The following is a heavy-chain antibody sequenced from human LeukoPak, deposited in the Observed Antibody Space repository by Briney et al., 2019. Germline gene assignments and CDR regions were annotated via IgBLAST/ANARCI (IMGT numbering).Heavy chain of an antibody. CDR1: GYTFTSYG. J-gene: IGHJ5*02. CDR2: ISAYNGNT. V-gene: IGHV1-18*01. CDR3: ARDGDYYDSSGYYNWFDP. Sequence: VASVKVSCKASGYTFTSYGISWVRQAPGQGLEWMGWISAYNGNTNYAQKLQGRVTMTTDTSTSTAYMELRSLRSDDTAVYYCARDGDYYDSSGYYNWFDPWGQGTLVTVSS. D-gene: IGHD3-22*01.